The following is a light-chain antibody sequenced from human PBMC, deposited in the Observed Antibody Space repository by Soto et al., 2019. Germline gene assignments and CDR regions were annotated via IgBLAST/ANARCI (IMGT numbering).Light chain of an antibody. CDR2: GAS. CDR3: QQRSDWPLT. J-gene: IGKJ4*01. Sequence: EVVLTQSPGTLSLSPGERATLSCRTSQTVSSSYYLAWYQQKPGQAPRLLIYGASNRASGVPDRFSSGWSGTDFTLTISRLEPEDFAVYYCQQRSDWPLTFGGGTKVEIK. CDR1: QTVSSSYY. V-gene: IGKV3D-20*02.